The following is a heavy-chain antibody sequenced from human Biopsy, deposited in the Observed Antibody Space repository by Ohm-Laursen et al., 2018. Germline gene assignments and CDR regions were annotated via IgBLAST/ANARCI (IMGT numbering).Heavy chain of an antibody. CDR2: IYYSGST. V-gene: IGHV4-59*01. J-gene: IGHJ6*02. CDR3: ARATNSTGWPYYYFYGMDV. D-gene: IGHD2/OR15-2a*01. CDR1: GGSISNYF. Sequence: TLSLTCAVSGGSISNYFWTWIRQTPGEGLEWIGYIYYSGSTNYNPSLKSRVTISVDTSKNQFSLRLNSVTAADTAVYYCARATNSTGWPYYYFYGMDVWGQGTTVTVSS.